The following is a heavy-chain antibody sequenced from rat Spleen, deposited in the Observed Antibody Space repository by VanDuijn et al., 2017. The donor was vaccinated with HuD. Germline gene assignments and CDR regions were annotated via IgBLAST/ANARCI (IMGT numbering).Heavy chain of an antibody. CDR3: AKSRFYYYDGGYYCFNY. Sequence: EVQLVESGGGLVKPGGSLKLSCAASGFTFSDYHLAWVRQAPTRGLEWVASISFDGGNTYYRDSVKGRFTISRDNAKSSLYLQMDSLRSEDTATYYCAKSRFYYYDGGYYCFNYWGQGVMVTVSS. D-gene: IGHD1-12*02. CDR2: ISFDGGNT. V-gene: IGHV5-20*01. CDR1: GFTFSDYH. J-gene: IGHJ2*01.